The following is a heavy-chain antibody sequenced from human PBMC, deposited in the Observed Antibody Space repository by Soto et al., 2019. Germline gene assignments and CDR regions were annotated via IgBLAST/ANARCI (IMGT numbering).Heavy chain of an antibody. CDR2: IYPGDSDT. CDR3: ARPTYCSSTSCSPFDC. V-gene: IGHV5-51*01. D-gene: IGHD2-2*01. J-gene: IGHJ4*02. CDR1: GYSFITHW. Sequence: PGESLKISCKGSGYSFITHWIAWVRQMPGKGLEWMGIIYPGDSDTRYSPSFQGQVTFSADKSISTAYLQWSSLEASDTAMYFCARPTYCSSTSCSPFDCWGQGTLVTVSS.